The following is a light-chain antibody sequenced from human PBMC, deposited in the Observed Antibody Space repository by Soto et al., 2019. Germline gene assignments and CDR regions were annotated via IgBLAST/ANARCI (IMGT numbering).Light chain of an antibody. V-gene: IGKV3-11*01. CDR1: QSVGSY. CDR3: QQRSNWPSLT. Sequence: EIVLLQSPATLSFSPWERATLSCRAFQSVGSYLAWYRHKPGQTPRLLISDASNRATGIPARFSGSGSETDFTLTISSLEPEDSAVYYCQQRSNWPSLTFGGGTKVDIK. CDR2: DAS. J-gene: IGKJ4*01.